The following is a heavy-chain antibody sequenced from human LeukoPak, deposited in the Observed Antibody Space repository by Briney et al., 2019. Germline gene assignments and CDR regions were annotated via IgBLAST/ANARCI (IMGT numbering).Heavy chain of an antibody. V-gene: IGHV1-45*02. D-gene: IGHD3-22*01. CDR2: ITPFNGNT. Sequence: SVKVSCKASGYTFTYRYLHWVRQAPGQALEWMGWITPFNGNTNYAQNFQDRVTITRDRSMSTAYMELSSLRSEDTAIYYCATMGDNSGPFFEWGQGTLVTVSS. CDR1: GYTFTYRY. CDR3: ATMGDNSGPFFE. J-gene: IGHJ4*02.